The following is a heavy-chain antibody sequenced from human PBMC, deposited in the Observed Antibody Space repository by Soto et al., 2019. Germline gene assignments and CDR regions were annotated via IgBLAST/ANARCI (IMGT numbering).Heavy chain of an antibody. J-gene: IGHJ4*02. CDR1: GFTFSTYS. CDR2: ISSSSSTI. CDR3: ARPTYYYDSSGLPDY. Sequence: GGSLRLSCAASGFTFSTYSMNWVRQAPGKGLEWVSYISSSSSTIFYTDSVKGRFTVSRDNAKNSLYLQMNSLRAEDTAAYYCARPTYYYDSSGLPDYWGQGTLVTVSS. V-gene: IGHV3-48*01. D-gene: IGHD3-22*01.